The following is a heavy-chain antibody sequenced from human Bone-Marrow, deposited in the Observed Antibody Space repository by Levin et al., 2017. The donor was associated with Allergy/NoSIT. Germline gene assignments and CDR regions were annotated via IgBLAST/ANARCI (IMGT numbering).Heavy chain of an antibody. CDR1: GFTFNNYA. J-gene: IGHJ6*03. CDR2: ISGSGDST. CDR3: AKDHAGTSSFYYMDV. V-gene: IGHV3-23*01. D-gene: IGHD1-7*01. Sequence: ASVKVSCAASGFTFNNYAMTWVRQAPGKGLEWVSSISGSGDSTYYADSVKGRFTISRDNSKNTLYLQMNSLRAEDTAVFYCAKDHAGTSSFYYMDVWGRGTTVTVSS.